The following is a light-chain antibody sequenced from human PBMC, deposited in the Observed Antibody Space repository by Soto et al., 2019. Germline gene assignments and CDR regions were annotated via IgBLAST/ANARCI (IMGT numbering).Light chain of an antibody. V-gene: IGKV1-5*01. J-gene: IGKJ1*01. CDR1: QSISSW. Sequence: DIQMTHSPSTLSASVGDRATITCRASQSISSWLAWYQQKPGKAPKLLIYDASSLESGVPSRFSGSGSGTEFTLTISSPQPDDFATYYCQQYNSYSPWTFGQGTKVDIK. CDR3: QQYNSYSPWT. CDR2: DAS.